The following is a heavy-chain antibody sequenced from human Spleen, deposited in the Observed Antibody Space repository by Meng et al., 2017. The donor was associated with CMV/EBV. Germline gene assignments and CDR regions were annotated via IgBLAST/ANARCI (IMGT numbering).Heavy chain of an antibody. Sequence: QGQLQASGPGLVKPSETLPLTCTVSGGSISSYYWSWIRQPPGKGLEWIGYIYYSGSTNYNPSLKSRVTISVDTSKNQFSLKLSSVTAADTAVYYCARDGSSYYDFWSGYQKNWFDPWGQGTLVTVSS. CDR2: IYYSGST. CDR1: GGSISSYY. J-gene: IGHJ5*02. V-gene: IGHV4-59*12. CDR3: ARDGSSYYDFWSGYQKNWFDP. D-gene: IGHD3-3*01.